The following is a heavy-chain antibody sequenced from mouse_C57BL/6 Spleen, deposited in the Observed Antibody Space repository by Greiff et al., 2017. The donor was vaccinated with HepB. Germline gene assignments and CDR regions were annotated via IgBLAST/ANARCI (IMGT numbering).Heavy chain of an antibody. CDR1: GYTFTSYW. CDR2: IDPSDSYT. J-gene: IGHJ2*01. V-gene: IGHV1-50*01. Sequence: QVQLQQPGAELVKPGASVKLSCKASGYTFTSYWMQWVKQRPGQGLEWIGEIDPSDSYTNYNQKFKGKATLTVDTSSSTAYMQLSSLTPEDSAVYYCAGSSGYWGQGTTLTVSS. D-gene: IGHD1-1*01. CDR3: AGSSGY.